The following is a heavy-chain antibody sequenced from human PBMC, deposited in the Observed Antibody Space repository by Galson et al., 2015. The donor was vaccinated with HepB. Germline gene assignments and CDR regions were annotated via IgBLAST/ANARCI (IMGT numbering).Heavy chain of an antibody. Sequence: SLRLSCAASGFTFSSYGMHWVRQAPGKGLEWVAVISYDGSNKYYADSVKGRFTISRDDSKNTLYLQMNSLKTEDTAVYYCTRRSMGRVMGPIALDIWGQGTMVTGSS. CDR3: TRRSMGRVMGPIALDI. CDR1: GFTFSSYG. D-gene: IGHD3-10*01. J-gene: IGHJ3*02. V-gene: IGHV3-30*03. CDR2: ISYDGSNK.